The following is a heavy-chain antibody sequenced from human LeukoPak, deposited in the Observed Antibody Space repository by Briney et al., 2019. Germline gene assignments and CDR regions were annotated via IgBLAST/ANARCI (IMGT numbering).Heavy chain of an antibody. D-gene: IGHD2/OR15-2a*01. V-gene: IGHV3-7*03. Sequence: GGSLRLSCVASGFSFSSYWMSWVRQAPGKGLEWVANIKKDGSEKYYVDSVKGRFTVSRDNAKHSLYFQINSLRAEHTAVYYCARIIIPPVIFTSDHDYSYMDVWGRGTTVTVSS. CDR3: ARIIIPPVIFTSDHDYSYMDV. J-gene: IGHJ6*03. CDR1: GFSFSSYW. CDR2: IKKDGSEK.